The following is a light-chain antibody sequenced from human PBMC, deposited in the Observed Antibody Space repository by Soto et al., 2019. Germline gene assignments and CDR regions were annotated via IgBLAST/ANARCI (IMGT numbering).Light chain of an antibody. J-gene: IGKJ3*01. CDR2: TAS. Sequence: IQMTQSPSSVSAAVLYRVTITCRASKVISRWLAWYQQKPGKAPKLLIYTASRLQSGVPSRFSGSGYGTDFTLTISSLQPEDFATYYFKQTNRXPFTFGPWTKVXI. CDR3: KQTNRXPFT. V-gene: IGKV1-12*01. CDR1: KVISRW.